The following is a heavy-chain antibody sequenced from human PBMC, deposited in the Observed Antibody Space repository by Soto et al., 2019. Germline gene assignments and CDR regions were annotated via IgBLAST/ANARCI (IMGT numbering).Heavy chain of an antibody. J-gene: IGHJ6*02. CDR2: IIPIYGTA. V-gene: IGHV1-69*13. Sequence: SVKVSCKASGGTFSSFTISWVRQAPGQGLEWMGGIIPIYGTANYAQKFQGRVTITADASTRTAYMELSSLRADDSAVYYCTRGTDLRFCTGYSCPGIDVWGPGTTVTVSS. CDR1: GGTFSSFT. CDR3: TRGTDLRFCTGYSCPGIDV. D-gene: IGHD2-8*02.